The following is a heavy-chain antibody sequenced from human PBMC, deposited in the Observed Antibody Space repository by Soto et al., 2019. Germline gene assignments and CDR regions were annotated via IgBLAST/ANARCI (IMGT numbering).Heavy chain of an antibody. V-gene: IGHV4-31*03. Sequence: QLQESGPGLVKPSQTLSLTCTVSGGSISSGGYYWSWIRQHPGKGLEWIGYIYYSGSTYYNPSLKNRVTIAVDTSKNQFSLKLSSVTAADTAVYYCARGYDSRAAAPLEYWGQGILVSVSS. CDR3: ARGYDSRAAAPLEY. CDR2: IYYSGST. J-gene: IGHJ4*02. CDR1: GGSISSGGYY. D-gene: IGHD3-22*01.